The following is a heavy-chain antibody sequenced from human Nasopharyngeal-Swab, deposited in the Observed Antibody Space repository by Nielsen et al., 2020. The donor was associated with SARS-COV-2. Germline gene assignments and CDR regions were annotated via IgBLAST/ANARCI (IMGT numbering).Heavy chain of an antibody. D-gene: IGHD2-2*01. J-gene: IGHJ6*03. CDR2: IKSKTDGGTT. Sequence: GGSLRLSCAASGFTFSNAWMSWVRQAPGKGLEWVDRIKSKTDGGTTDYAAPVKGRFTISRDDSKNTLYLQMNSLKTEDTAVYYCTTGYCSSTSCYHGDYYYYMDVWGKGTTVTVSS. CDR1: GFTFSNAW. V-gene: IGHV3-15*01. CDR3: TTGYCSSTSCYHGDYYYYMDV.